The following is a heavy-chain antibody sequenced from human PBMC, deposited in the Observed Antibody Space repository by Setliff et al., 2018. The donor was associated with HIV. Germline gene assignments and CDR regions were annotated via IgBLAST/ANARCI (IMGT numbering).Heavy chain of an antibody. CDR1: GGSISSSGNY. Sequence: SETLSLTCTVSGGSISSSGNYWTWIRQRPGKGLEWIGYIYYTGSTYYHPSLKSRVLISVDTSNNLFSLSLRSVTAADTAVYYCARDLSPYGSGDPYYYYGMDAWGQGTTVTVSS. CDR3: ARDLSPYGSGDPYYYYGMDA. J-gene: IGHJ6*02. CDR2: IYYTGST. V-gene: IGHV4-31*03. D-gene: IGHD3-10*01.